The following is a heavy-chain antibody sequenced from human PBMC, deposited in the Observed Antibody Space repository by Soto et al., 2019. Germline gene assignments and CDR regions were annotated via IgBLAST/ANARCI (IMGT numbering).Heavy chain of an antibody. J-gene: IGHJ3*01. D-gene: IGHD2-15*01. V-gene: IGHV5-51*01. Sequence: PGESLKISCKASGYIFTSHWIGWVRRMPGKGLEWLGIIYPGDSDTRYSPSFQGQVTISADKSITTAYLQWSSLKASDTAFYYCARALKDPVMAPHAFDLWCQGTMVTVS. CDR3: ARALKDPVMAPHAFDL. CDR1: GYIFTSHW. CDR2: IYPGDSDT.